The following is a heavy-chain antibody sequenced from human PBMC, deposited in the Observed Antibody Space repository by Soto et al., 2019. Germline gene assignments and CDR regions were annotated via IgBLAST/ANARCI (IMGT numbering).Heavy chain of an antibody. Sequence: SVKVSCKASGGTFSSYAISWVRQAPGQGLEWLGGIIPIFGTANYAQKFQGRVTITADESTSTAYMELSSLRSEDTAVYYCARSRANYYDSSGYYYSTFDYWGQGXLVTVSS. V-gene: IGHV1-69*13. D-gene: IGHD3-22*01. CDR1: GGTFSSYA. CDR2: IIPIFGTA. J-gene: IGHJ4*02. CDR3: ARSRANYYDSSGYYYSTFDY.